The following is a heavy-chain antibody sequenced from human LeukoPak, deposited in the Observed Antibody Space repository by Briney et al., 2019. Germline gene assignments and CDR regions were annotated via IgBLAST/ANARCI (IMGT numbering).Heavy chain of an antibody. D-gene: IGHD5-18*01. Sequence: SETLSLTCTVSGGSISSYYWSWIRQPPGKGLEWIGYIYTSGSTNYNPSLKSRVTISVDTSKNQFSLKLSSVTAADTAVYYCASKDGYSYGPHYYYYKDVWGKGTTVNVSS. CDR1: GGSISSYY. J-gene: IGHJ6*03. CDR3: ASKDGYSYGPHYYYYKDV. V-gene: IGHV4-4*09. CDR2: IYTSGST.